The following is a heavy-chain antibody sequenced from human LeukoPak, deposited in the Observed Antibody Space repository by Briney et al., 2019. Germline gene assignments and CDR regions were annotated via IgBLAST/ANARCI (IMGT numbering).Heavy chain of an antibody. Sequence: GGSLRLSCVASGFTFSSYGMHWVRQAPGKGLEWVAVIWYDGSNKYCADSVKGRFTISRDNSKNTLYLQMNSLRAEDTAVYYCASAGGPYGGNSGGLDYWGQGTLVTASS. D-gene: IGHD4-23*01. CDR3: ASAGGPYGGNSGGLDY. V-gene: IGHV3-33*01. CDR2: IWYDGSNK. CDR1: GFTFSSYG. J-gene: IGHJ4*02.